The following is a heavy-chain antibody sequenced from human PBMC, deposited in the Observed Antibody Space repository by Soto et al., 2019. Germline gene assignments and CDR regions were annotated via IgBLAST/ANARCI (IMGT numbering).Heavy chain of an antibody. Sequence: EVALLESGGGLVQPGGSLRLSCEVSGVAFSFYSMSWVRQAPGKGLEWVASISGNGATTYYAASGKGRFTFSRDNSKKHVHQQMNSLKGEETAVYYCAKDSGGFTSGWEVFDFWGQGTLVTVSS. CDR2: ISGNGATT. D-gene: IGHD6-19*01. CDR3: AKDSGGFTSGWEVFDF. J-gene: IGHJ4*02. V-gene: IGHV3-23*01. CDR1: GVAFSFYS.